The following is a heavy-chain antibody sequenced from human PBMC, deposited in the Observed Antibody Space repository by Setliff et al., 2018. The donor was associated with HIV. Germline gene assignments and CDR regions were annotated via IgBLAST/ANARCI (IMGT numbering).Heavy chain of an antibody. CDR3: ARSVGYCSGGSCSNWFDP. J-gene: IGHJ5*02. CDR1: GYSISSGYY. V-gene: IGHV4-38-2*01. Sequence: SETLSLTCAVSGYSISSGYYWGWIRQPPGKGLEWIGSIYHSGSTYYNPSLKSRVTISVDTSENQFSLKLSSVTAADTAVYYCARSVGYCSGGSCSNWFDPWGQGTLVTVSS. CDR2: IYHSGST. D-gene: IGHD2-15*01.